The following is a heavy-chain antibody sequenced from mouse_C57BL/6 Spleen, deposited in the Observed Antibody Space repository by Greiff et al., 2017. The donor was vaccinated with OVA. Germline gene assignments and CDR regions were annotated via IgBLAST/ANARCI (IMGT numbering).Heavy chain of an antibody. CDR3: ARWGLLRYWYFDV. J-gene: IGHJ1*03. Sequence: VQLQQPGAELVRPGTSVKLSCKASGYTFTSYWMHWVKQRPGQGLEWIGVIDPSDSYTNYNQKFKGKATLTVDTSSSTAYMQLSSLTSEDSAVYYCARWGLLRYWYFDVWGTGTTVTVSS. CDR2: IDPSDSYT. D-gene: IGHD1-1*01. CDR1: GYTFTSYW. V-gene: IGHV1-59*01.